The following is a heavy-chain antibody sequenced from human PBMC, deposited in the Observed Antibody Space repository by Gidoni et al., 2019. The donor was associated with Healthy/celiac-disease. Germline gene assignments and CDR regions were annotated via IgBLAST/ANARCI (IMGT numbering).Heavy chain of an antibody. Sequence: QLQLQASGPGLVKPSATLSLTCTVPGGSISSSSYYWGWIRQPPGKGLEWIGSIYYSGSTYYNPSLKSRVTISVDTSKNQFSLKLSSVTAADTAVYYCARDEMGTTVTAYYYYGMDVWGQGTTVTVSS. D-gene: IGHD4-4*01. CDR2: IYYSGST. CDR3: ARDEMGTTVTAYYYYGMDV. J-gene: IGHJ6*02. CDR1: GGSISSSSYY. V-gene: IGHV4-39*07.